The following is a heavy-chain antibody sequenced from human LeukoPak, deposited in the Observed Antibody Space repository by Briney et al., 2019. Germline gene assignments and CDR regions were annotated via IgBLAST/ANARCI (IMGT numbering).Heavy chain of an antibody. J-gene: IGHJ4*02. CDR3: ARGHDYFDY. CDR1: GGSISSSSYY. V-gene: IGHV4-39*07. CDR2: IYYSGST. Sequence: SETLSLTCTVSGGSISSSSYYWGWIRQPPGKGLEWIGSIYYSGSTYYNPSLKSRVIISIDTSKNQFSLKVAAVTAADTAVYYCARGHDYFDYWGQGTLVTVSS.